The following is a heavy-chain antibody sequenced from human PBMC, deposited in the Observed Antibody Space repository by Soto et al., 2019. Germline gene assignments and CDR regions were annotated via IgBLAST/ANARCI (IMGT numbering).Heavy chain of an antibody. CDR1: GGSFSGYY. D-gene: IGHD2-15*01. CDR2: INHSGST. Sequence: KPSETLSLTCAVYGGSFSGYYWSWIRQPPGKGLEWIGEINHSGSTNYNPSLKSRVTISVDTSKNQFSLKLSSVTAADTAVYYCARGPNPHPSVALGYWGQGTLVTVSS. CDR3: ARGPNPHPSVALGY. J-gene: IGHJ4*02. V-gene: IGHV4-34*01.